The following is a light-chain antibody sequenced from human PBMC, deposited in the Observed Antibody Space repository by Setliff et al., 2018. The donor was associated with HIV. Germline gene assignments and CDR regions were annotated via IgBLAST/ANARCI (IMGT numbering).Light chain of an antibody. Sequence: QSVLTQPASVSGSPGQSITISCTGTSSDVGDYNYVSWYRQHPGKAPKLMISDVSNRPSGVSNRFSGSKSGNAASLTISGLQAEDEADYYCSSYTSRTPLYVFGTGTKVTVL. J-gene: IGLJ1*01. CDR3: SSYTSRTPLYV. V-gene: IGLV2-14*03. CDR1: SSDVGDYNY. CDR2: DVS.